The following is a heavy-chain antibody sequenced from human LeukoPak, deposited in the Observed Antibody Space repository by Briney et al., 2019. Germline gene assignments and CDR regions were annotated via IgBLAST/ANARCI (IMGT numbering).Heavy chain of an antibody. V-gene: IGHV3-48*03. D-gene: IGHD6-13*01. Sequence: GGSLRLSCAASGFTFSSYEMNWVRQAPGKGLEWVSYISSSGSTIYYADSVKGRFTISRDNAKNSLYPQMNSLRAEDTAVYYCARDPEIAAAGTFDYWGQGTLVTVSS. CDR3: ARDPEIAAAGTFDY. CDR2: ISSSGSTI. J-gene: IGHJ4*02. CDR1: GFTFSSYE.